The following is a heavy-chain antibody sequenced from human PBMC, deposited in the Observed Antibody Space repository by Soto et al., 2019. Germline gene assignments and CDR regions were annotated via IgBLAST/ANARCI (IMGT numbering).Heavy chain of an antibody. CDR1: GFTFSGSA. CDR3: SRQASDFWSGKPQYYMDV. CDR2: IRSKPNNYAT. V-gene: IGHV3-73*01. D-gene: IGHD3-3*01. J-gene: IGHJ6*03. Sequence: EVQLVDSGGGLVQPGGSLKLSCAASGFTFSGSAMHWVRQASGKGLEWVGRIRSKPNNYATAYGASVKGRFTISRDDSKNTAYLQMNSLNTEDTAVYYCSRQASDFWSGKPQYYMDVWGKGTTVTVSS.